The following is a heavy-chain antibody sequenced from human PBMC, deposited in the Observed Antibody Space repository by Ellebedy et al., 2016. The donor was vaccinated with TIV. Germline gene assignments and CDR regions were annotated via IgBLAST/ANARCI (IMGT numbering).Heavy chain of an antibody. CDR3: AELYDRGY. V-gene: IGHV1-2*02. CDR1: GYSFTTYY. D-gene: IGHD3-10*02. Sequence: AASVKVSCKASGYSFTTYYMHWVRQAPGQGLEWMGWINPDSGATDYAQKFQGRVTMTKDTSINTAYMELSSLRSDDTAVYYCAELYDRGYWGQGTLVTVSS. J-gene: IGHJ4*02. CDR2: INPDSGAT.